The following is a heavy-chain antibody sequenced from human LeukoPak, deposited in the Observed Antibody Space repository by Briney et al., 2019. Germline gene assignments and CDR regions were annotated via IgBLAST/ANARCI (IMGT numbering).Heavy chain of an antibody. CDR2: IYSGGST. Sequence: GGSLRLSCAASGFTVSSNYMSWVRQAPGKGLEWVSVIYSGGSTYYADSVKGRFTISRDNSKNTLYLQMNSLRAGDTAVYYCARGAKYTSSRGWFDPWGQGTLVTVSS. CDR3: ARGAKYTSSRGWFDP. J-gene: IGHJ5*02. V-gene: IGHV3-66*01. CDR1: GFTVSSNY. D-gene: IGHD6-13*01.